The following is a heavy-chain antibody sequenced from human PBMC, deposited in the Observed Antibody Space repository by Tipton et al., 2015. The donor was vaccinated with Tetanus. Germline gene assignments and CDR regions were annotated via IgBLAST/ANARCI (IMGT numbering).Heavy chain of an antibody. J-gene: IGHJ4*02. CDR1: GGSLRSGDHY. CDR3: TRANHEFPKKGPFDS. V-gene: IGHV4-61*08. Sequence: TLSLTCSVSGGSLRSGDHYWSWIRQPPGKGLEWLAYISSSGSTNSNYSLKSRITMSRDTSKNQFFLKLTSVTAADTAVYYCTRANHEFPKKGPFDSWGQGTLVIVSS. D-gene: IGHD3-10*01. CDR2: ISSSGST.